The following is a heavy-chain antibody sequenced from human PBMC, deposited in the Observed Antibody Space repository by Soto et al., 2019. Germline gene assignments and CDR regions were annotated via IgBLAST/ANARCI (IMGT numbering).Heavy chain of an antibody. CDR3: ATEVRRSTQFDR. CDR2: FDLENGET. CDR1: GYTLTELS. V-gene: IGHV1-24*01. J-gene: IGHJ5*02. Sequence: ASVKVSCKVSGYTLTELSIHWVRQAPGEGLEWMGGFDLENGETIYAQRFQGRVTMTEESSADTSYMELSSLRSEDTAVYYCATEVRRSTQFDRYGQGTMVTVYS. D-gene: IGHD3-10*01.